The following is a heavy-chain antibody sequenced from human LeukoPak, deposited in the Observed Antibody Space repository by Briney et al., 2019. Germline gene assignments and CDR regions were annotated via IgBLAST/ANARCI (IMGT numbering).Heavy chain of an antibody. CDR2: MYHSGST. CDR3: ARGFRGDNFDY. D-gene: IGHD7-27*01. CDR1: GGSISSSNDY. Sequence: SETLSLTCTVSGGSISSSNDYWGWIRQPPGKGLEWIGTMYHSGSTNYNPSLKSRVTISVDTSKNQFSLKLSSVTAADTAVYFCARGFRGDNFDYWGQGTLVTVSS. J-gene: IGHJ4*02. V-gene: IGHV4-39*07.